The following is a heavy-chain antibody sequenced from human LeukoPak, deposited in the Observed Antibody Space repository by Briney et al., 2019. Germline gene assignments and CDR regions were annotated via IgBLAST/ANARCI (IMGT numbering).Heavy chain of an antibody. V-gene: IGHV3-43D*03. CDR2: ISWDGGST. J-gene: IGHJ4*02. Sequence: GGSLRLSCAASGFTFDDYAMHWVRQAPGKGLEWVSLISWDGGSTYYADSVKGRFTISRDNSKNSLYLQMNSLRAEDTALYYCAKDRERELGGYFDYWGQGTLVTVSS. CDR1: GFTFDDYA. CDR3: AKDRERELGGYFDY. D-gene: IGHD1-26*01.